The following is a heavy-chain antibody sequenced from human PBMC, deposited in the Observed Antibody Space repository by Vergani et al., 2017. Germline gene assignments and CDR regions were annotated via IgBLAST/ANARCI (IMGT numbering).Heavy chain of an antibody. CDR3: ASHGNYYDSSGYYYVGLFDP. D-gene: IGHD3-22*01. CDR2: IYYSGST. CDR1: GGSISRGGYY. V-gene: IGHV4-31*03. Sequence: QVQLQESGPGLVKPSQTLSLTCTVSGGSISRGGYYWSWIRQHPGKGLEWIGYIYYSGSTYYNPSLKSRVTISVDTSKNQFSLKLSSVTAADTAVYYCASHGNYYDSSGYYYVGLFDPWGQGALVTVSS. J-gene: IGHJ5*02.